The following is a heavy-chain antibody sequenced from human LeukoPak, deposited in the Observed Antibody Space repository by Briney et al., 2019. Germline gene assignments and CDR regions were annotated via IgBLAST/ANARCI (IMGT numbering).Heavy chain of an antibody. CDR3: ARLQGYCSGGSCYSWFYYYHMDV. CDR1: GGSFSGYY. CDR2: INHSGST. D-gene: IGHD2-15*01. V-gene: IGHV4-34*01. J-gene: IGHJ6*03. Sequence: PSETLSLTCAVYGGSFSGYYWNWIRQPPGKGLEWIGEINHSGSTDYNPSLKSRVTISVDTSKNQFSLKLSSVTAADTAVYYCARLQGYCSGGSCYSWFYYYHMDVWGKGTTVTVSS.